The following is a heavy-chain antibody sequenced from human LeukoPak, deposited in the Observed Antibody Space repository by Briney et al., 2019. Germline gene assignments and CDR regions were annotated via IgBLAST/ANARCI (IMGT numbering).Heavy chain of an antibody. Sequence: SETLSLTCTVSGGSISSSYWSWTRQPAGKGLEYIGRVYYTGTTNYNPSLKSRVTISVDTSKNQFSLKLSSVTAADTAVYYCARVRYDSLDYWGQGTLVTVSS. J-gene: IGHJ4*02. CDR2: VYYTGTT. D-gene: IGHD3-22*01. V-gene: IGHV4-4*07. CDR3: ARVRYDSLDY. CDR1: GGSISSSY.